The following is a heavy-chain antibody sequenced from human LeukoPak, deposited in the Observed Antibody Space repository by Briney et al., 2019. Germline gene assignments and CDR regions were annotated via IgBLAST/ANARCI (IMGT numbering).Heavy chain of an antibody. V-gene: IGHV1-18*01. CDR3: ARVAVDLDCSGDTCSSVFKSFDA. J-gene: IGHJ5*02. D-gene: IGHD2-15*01. CDR1: GYMFTSYA. Sequence: ASVKVSCKASGYMFTSYAISWVRRAPGQGLEWMGWIRAYNGNTKYAQKFQARVTMTTDTSTSPAYMELRSLRSDDTAVYYCARVAVDLDCSGDTCSSVFKSFDAWGQGTLVTVSS. CDR2: IRAYNGNT.